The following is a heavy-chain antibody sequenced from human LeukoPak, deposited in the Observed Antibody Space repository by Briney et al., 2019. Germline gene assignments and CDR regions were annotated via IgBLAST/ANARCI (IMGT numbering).Heavy chain of an antibody. V-gene: IGHV3-7*01. CDR2: IKQDGSEK. CDR1: GFTFSTYW. Sequence: PGGSLRLSCVGSGFTFSTYWMSWFRQAPGKGLEWVANIKQDGSEKYYVDSVKGRFTISRDNAKNSLYLQMNSLRAEDTAVYYCERSFGFLRWGQGTLVTVSS. CDR3: ERSFGFLR. J-gene: IGHJ4*02. D-gene: IGHD3-16*01.